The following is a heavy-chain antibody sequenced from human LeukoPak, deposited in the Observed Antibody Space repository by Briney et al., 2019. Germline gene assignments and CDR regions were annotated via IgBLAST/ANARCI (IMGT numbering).Heavy chain of an antibody. D-gene: IGHD2-2*01. V-gene: IGHV3-53*01. CDR2: IGNSGDNT. CDR3: ARRLGYCSRTSCYVAPFDY. J-gene: IGHJ4*02. CDR1: GFTVSSNY. Sequence: PGGSLRLSCAASGFTVSSNYMSWVRQAPGKGLEWVSAIGNSGDNTYYADSVKGRFTISRDNSKNTLYLLMNSLRAEDTAIYHCARRLGYCSRTSCYVAPFDYWGQGTLVTVSS.